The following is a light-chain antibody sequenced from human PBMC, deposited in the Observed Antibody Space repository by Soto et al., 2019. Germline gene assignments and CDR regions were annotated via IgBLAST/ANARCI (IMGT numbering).Light chain of an antibody. CDR2: DVN. Sequence: QSALTQPRSVSGSPGQSVTISCTGTSSDVGGYNYVAWYQQHPGEVPKLILFDVNKRPSVVPDRFSGSKSGNTASLTISGLQPEDEAEYHCYSYAGNYIFVFGTGTKLTVL. CDR3: YSYAGNYIFV. V-gene: IGLV2-11*01. J-gene: IGLJ1*01. CDR1: SSDVGGYNY.